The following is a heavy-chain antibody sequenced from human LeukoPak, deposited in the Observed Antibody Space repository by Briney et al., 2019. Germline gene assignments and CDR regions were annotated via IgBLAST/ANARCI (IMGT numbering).Heavy chain of an antibody. CDR2: INHSEST. D-gene: IGHD6-13*01. Sequence: PSETLSLTCAVYGGSFSGYYWSWIPQPPGKGLEWIGEINHSESTNYNPSLKSRVTISVDTSKNQFSLKLSSVTAADTAVYYCALGSFIAAAGTGFDYWGQGTLVTVSS. V-gene: IGHV4-34*01. CDR3: ALGSFIAAAGTGFDY. J-gene: IGHJ4*02. CDR1: GGSFSGYY.